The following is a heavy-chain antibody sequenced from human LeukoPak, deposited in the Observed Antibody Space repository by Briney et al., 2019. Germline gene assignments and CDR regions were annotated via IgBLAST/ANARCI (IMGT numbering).Heavy chain of an antibody. D-gene: IGHD3-3*01. Sequence: GASVKVSCKASGYTFTRYDINWVRQATGQGLEWMGWMNPNSGNTGYAQKFQGRVTITRNSSISTAYMELSSLRSEDTAVYYCARGIGYDFRSGYPDYWGQGTLVTVSS. CDR3: ARGIGYDFRSGYPDY. CDR1: GYTFTRYD. J-gene: IGHJ4*02. V-gene: IGHV1-8*03. CDR2: MNPNSGNT.